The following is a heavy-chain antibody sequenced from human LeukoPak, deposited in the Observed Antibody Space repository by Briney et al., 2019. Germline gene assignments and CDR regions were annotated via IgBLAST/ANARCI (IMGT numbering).Heavy chain of an antibody. Sequence: ASVKVSCKASGGTFSSYAFTWVRQAPGQGLEWMGGIIPIFGKADYAQKFQGRVTITTDESTSTAYMELSSLRSEDTAIYYCARVEYDSSAYHPAGSLPLDIWGQGTMVTVSS. CDR2: IIPIFGKA. D-gene: IGHD3-22*01. V-gene: IGHV1-69*05. CDR3: ARVEYDSSAYHPAGSLPLDI. J-gene: IGHJ3*02. CDR1: GGTFSSYA.